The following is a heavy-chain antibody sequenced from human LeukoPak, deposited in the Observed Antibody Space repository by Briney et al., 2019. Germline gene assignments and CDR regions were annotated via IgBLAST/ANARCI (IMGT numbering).Heavy chain of an antibody. J-gene: IGHJ4*02. V-gene: IGHV4-61*02. CDR3: ARVGCSGGSCYFDY. CDR2: VYTSGST. CDR1: GGSITSGSYY. D-gene: IGHD2-15*01. Sequence: PSETLSLTCSVSGGSITSGSYYWSWIRQPAGKGLEWIGRVYTSGSTKFNPSLKSRLSLSVDTSRNQFSLNLTSVTAADTAVYYCARVGCSGGSCYFDYWGQGTLVTVSS.